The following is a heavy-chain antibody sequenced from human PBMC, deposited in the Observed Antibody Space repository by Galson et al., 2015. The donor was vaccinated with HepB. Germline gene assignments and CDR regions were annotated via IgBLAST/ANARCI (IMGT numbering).Heavy chain of an antibody. D-gene: IGHD3-10*01. CDR1: GFTFSSYD. CDR2: IWYDGSNK. J-gene: IGHJ4*02. CDR3: ARAEAAPRGVHETPLDY. Sequence: SLRLSCAASGFTFSSYDIHWVRQAPGKGLEWVAVIWYDGSNKYYADSVTGRFTISRDNSKNTLYLQMNSLRAEDTAVYYCARAEAAPRGVHETPLDYWGQGTLVTVSS. V-gene: IGHV3-33*01.